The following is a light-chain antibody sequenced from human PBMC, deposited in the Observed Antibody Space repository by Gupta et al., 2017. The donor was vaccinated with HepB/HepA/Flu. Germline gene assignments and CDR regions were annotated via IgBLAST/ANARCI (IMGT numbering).Light chain of an antibody. CDR2: GAS. CDR1: QSVGSN. J-gene: IGKJ4*01. CDR3: QQYNRWPPLT. Sequence: IVMTQSPATLSVSQGEGATLPCRASQSVGSNLAWYQQKPGQGPRLLIYGASTRATGIPARFSGSGSETEFTLTISSLQFEDFAVYYCQQYNRWPPLTFGGGTKVEIK. V-gene: IGKV3-15*01.